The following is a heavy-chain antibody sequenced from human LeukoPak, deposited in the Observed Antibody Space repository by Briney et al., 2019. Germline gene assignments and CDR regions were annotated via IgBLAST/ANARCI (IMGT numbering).Heavy chain of an antibody. CDR1: GFTFSSYW. CDR2: IKQDGSEK. V-gene: IGHV3-7*03. CDR3: AKDRSTTVSNTLGYFDY. Sequence: GGSLRLSCAASGFTFSSYWLSWVRQAPGKGLECVANIKQDGSEKYYVDSVKGRLTISRDNAKNSLYLQMNSLRAEDTAVYYCAKDRSTTVSNTLGYFDYWGQGTLVTVSS. D-gene: IGHD2/OR15-2a*01. J-gene: IGHJ4*02.